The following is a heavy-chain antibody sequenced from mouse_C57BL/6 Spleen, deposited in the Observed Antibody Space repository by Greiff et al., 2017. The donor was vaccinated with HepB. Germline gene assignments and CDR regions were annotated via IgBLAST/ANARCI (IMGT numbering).Heavy chain of an antibody. V-gene: IGHV1-15*01. Sequence: QVQLQQSGAELVRPGASVTLSCKASGYTFTDYEMHWVKQTPVHGLEWIGAIDPATGGTAYNQKFKGKAILTADKSSSTAYMELRSLTSEDSAVYYCTRRGNYGSSYVGYWYFDVWGTGTTVTVSS. J-gene: IGHJ1*03. CDR2: IDPATGGT. CDR3: TRRGNYGSSYVGYWYFDV. CDR1: GYTFTDYE. D-gene: IGHD1-1*01.